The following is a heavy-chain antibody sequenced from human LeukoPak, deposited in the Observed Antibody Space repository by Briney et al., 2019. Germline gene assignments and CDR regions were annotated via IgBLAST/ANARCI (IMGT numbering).Heavy chain of an antibody. V-gene: IGHV3-11*06. CDR2: INSSSSYT. CDR1: GFTFSDYY. D-gene: IGHD2-2*01. Sequence: PGGTLRLSCAASGFTFSDYYVSWIRQAPGQGLEWVSYINSSSSYTNYEDSLKGRFTISRDNAKNSLYLQMNSLRAEDTAVYYCARDGIVVPAAIDYWGQGTLVTVSS. CDR3: ARDGIVVPAAIDY. J-gene: IGHJ4*02.